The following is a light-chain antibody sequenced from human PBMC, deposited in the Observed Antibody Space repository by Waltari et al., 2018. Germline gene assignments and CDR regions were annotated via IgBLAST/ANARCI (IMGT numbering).Light chain of an antibody. CDR3: QQYNDWPYT. V-gene: IGKV3-15*01. CDR1: QSVRTN. Sequence: EIVMTQSPVTLSVSPGERAALSCRPSQSVRTNLAWYQQRPGQTPRLLIYGTSTRATEIPARFSGSGSGTEFTLTISSLQSEDFAVYYFQQYNDWPYTFGQGTKLEIK. CDR2: GTS. J-gene: IGKJ2*01.